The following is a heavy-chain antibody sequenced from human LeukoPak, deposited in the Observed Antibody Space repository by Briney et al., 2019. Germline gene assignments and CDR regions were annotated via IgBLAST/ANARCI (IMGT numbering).Heavy chain of an antibody. V-gene: IGHV3-30*18. CDR1: GFTFSSYG. Sequence: GGSLRLSCAASGFTFSSYGMHWVRQAPGKGLEWVAVISYDGSNKYYADSVKGRFTISRDNSKNTLYLQMNSLRAEDTAVYYCAKELGDYWGQGTLVTVSS. CDR3: AKELGDY. CDR2: ISYDGSNK. J-gene: IGHJ4*02.